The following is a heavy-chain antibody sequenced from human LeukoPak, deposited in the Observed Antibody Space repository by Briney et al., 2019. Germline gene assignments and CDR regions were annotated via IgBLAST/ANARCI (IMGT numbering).Heavy chain of an antibody. D-gene: IGHD5-18*01. V-gene: IGHV4-34*01. CDR1: GGSFSTYY. Sequence: SETLSLTCAVYGGSFSTYYWNWIRQPPGEVLEWIGEINPSGSTNYNPSLKSRVTISVDTSKNHFSLKLSSVTAADTAVYYCARMRYSYGKLFDYWGQGTLVTVSS. J-gene: IGHJ4*02. CDR2: INPSGST. CDR3: ARMRYSYGKLFDY.